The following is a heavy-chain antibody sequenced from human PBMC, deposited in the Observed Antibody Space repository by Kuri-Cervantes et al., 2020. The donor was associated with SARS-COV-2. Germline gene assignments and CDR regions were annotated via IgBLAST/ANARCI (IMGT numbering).Heavy chain of an antibody. CDR2: INPNSGGT. D-gene: IGHD3-16*02. V-gene: IGHV1-2*02. J-gene: IGHJ6*03. CDR1: GYTFTGYY. Sequence: ASVKVSCKASGYTFTGYYMHWVRQAPGQGLEWMGWINPNSGGTNYAQKFQGRVTMTRDTSISTAYMELSRLRSDDTAVYYCARGITFGGVIVIGMGSDYMDVWGKGTTVTVSS. CDR3: ARGITFGGVIVIGMGSDYMDV.